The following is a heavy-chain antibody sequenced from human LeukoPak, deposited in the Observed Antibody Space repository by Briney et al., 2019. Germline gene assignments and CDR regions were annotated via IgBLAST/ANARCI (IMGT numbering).Heavy chain of an antibody. Sequence: GASVKVSCKASGGTFISYAISWVRLAPGQGLEWMGGIIPIFGTANYAQKFQGRVTITADESTSTAYMELSSLRSEDTAVYYCARMYYYDSSGSNYYYYGIDVWGQGTTVTVSS. CDR2: IIPIFGTA. CDR1: GGTFISYA. CDR3: ARMYYYDSSGSNYYYYGIDV. D-gene: IGHD3-22*01. J-gene: IGHJ6*02. V-gene: IGHV1-69*13.